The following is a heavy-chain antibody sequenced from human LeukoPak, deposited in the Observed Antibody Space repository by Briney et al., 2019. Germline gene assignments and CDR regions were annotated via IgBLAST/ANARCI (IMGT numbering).Heavy chain of an antibody. CDR3: ARGDRSSSVLEDAFDL. CDR2: INPNSGGT. J-gene: IGHJ3*01. Sequence: ASVKVSCKASGYTFTGNYIHWVRQAPGQGLEWMGWINPNSGGTNFAQRFQDRVTMTRDTSITTAYMDLTRLRSDDTAVYYCARGDRSSSVLEDAFDLWGQGTLVTVSS. V-gene: IGHV1-2*02. CDR1: GYTFTGNY. D-gene: IGHD6-6*01.